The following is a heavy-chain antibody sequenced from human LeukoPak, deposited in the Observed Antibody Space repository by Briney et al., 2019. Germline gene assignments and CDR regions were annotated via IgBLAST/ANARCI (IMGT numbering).Heavy chain of an antibody. V-gene: IGHV1-69*13. J-gene: IGHJ6*02. CDR2: IIPIFGTA. CDR1: GGTFSSYA. Sequence: SVKVSCKASGGTFSSYAISWVRQAPGQGLEWMGGIIPIFGTANYAQKFQGRVTITADESTSTAYMELSSLRSEDTAVYYCARGSTQQLDYYYYYGMDVWGQGTTVTVSS. CDR3: ARGSTQQLDYYYYYGMDV. D-gene: IGHD6-13*01.